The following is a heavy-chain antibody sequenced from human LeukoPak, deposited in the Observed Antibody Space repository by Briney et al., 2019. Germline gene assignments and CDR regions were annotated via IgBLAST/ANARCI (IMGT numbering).Heavy chain of an antibody. D-gene: IGHD3-22*01. J-gene: IGHJ4*02. CDR3: AKYDTSVNFDY. CDR2: INCNSDGGTT. Sequence: GWSLRLSCVASGFTFTNAWMSWVRQAPGKGLEWVGHINCNSDGGTTDYAAPVKGRFIISSDDSKHTLYLQMNSLKTDDTAVYYCAKYDTSVNFDYWGQGTLVTVSS. V-gene: IGHV3-15*01. CDR1: GFTFTNAW.